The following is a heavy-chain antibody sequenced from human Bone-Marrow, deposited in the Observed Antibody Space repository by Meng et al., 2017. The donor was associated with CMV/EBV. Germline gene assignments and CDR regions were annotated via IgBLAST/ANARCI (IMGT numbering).Heavy chain of an antibody. CDR3: AKTKGYQDFDY. V-gene: IGHV3-30*02. J-gene: IGHJ4*02. Sequence: GGSLRLSCAASGFTFSSYGMHWVRQAPGKGLEWVAVIWYDGSNKYYADSVKGRFTISRDNSKNTLYMQMNSLRAEDTAVYYCAKTKGYQDFDYWGQGTLVTVSS. CDR2: IWYDGSNK. CDR1: GFTFSSYG. D-gene: IGHD2-8*01.